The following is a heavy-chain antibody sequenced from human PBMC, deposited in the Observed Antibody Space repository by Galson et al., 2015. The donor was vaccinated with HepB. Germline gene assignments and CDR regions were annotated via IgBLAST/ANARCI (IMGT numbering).Heavy chain of an antibody. CDR2: IWPGDSDT. J-gene: IGHJ4*02. CDR3: ARQNSANDLGERFDY. Sequence: QSGAEVKKPGESLKISCKGSGYRFTSYWIGWVRQMPGKGLEWMGIIWPGDSDTRYSPSFQGQVTFSADKSISTAYLHWSSLRASDTAIYYCARQNSANDLGERFDYWGQGTLVTVSS. V-gene: IGHV5-51*01. CDR1: GYRFTSYW. D-gene: IGHD5-12*01.